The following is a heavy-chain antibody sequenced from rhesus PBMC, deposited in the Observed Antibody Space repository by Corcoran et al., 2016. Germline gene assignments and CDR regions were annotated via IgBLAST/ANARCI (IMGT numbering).Heavy chain of an antibody. CDR2: ITLLVGII. Sequence: QVQLVQSGAEVKKPGASVKVSCKASGFTFGSYAISWVRQAPGQGLEWRGGITLLVGIINYEEKFQGRVTITAGTSTSTAYMELSSQRSEDTAVYYCARGNSIAAGVDYWGQGVLVTVSS. CDR3: ARGNSIAAGVDY. D-gene: IGHD6-31*01. J-gene: IGHJ4*01. V-gene: IGHV1S10*01. CDR1: GFTFGSYA.